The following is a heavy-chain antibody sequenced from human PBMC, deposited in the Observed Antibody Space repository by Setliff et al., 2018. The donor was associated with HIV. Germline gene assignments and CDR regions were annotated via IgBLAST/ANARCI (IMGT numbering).Heavy chain of an antibody. Sequence: SETLSLTCTVSGDSISTDYWGWIRQPPGKGLEWIGSIYYSGGTDDNPSLKSRVAISVDTSKNQFSLTLSSVTAADTAVYYCARSPSYSSSFSYYYYSMDVWGQGTTVTVSS. D-gene: IGHD6-6*01. CDR3: ARSPSYSSSFSYYYYSMDV. CDR1: GDSISTDY. CDR2: IYYSGGT. J-gene: IGHJ6*02. V-gene: IGHV4-38-2*02.